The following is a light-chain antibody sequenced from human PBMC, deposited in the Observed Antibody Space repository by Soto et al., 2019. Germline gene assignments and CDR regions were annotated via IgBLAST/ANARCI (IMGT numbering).Light chain of an antibody. CDR2: GAS. Sequence: PGERVTLSCRASQSVSSSYVAWFQQKPGQAPRLLVFGASTRATGITDRFSGSGSGRDFTLTISRLEPEDFAVYYCQQYGSSGTFGQGTKVDIK. CDR1: QSVSSSY. V-gene: IGKV3-20*01. CDR3: QQYGSSGT. J-gene: IGKJ1*01.